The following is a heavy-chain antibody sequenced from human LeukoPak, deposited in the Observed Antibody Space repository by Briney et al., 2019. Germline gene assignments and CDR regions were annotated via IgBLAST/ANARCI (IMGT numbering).Heavy chain of an antibody. CDR1: GYTFTSYG. J-gene: IGHJ4*02. CDR2: ISAYNGNT. V-gene: IGHV1-18*01. D-gene: IGHD6-13*01. Sequence: ASVKVSCKASGYTFTSYGISWVRQAPGQGLEWMGWISAYNGNTNYAQKLQGRVTMTTDTSTSTAYMELSSLRSEDTAVYYCARGWGIAAAGDIDYWGQGTLVTVSS. CDR3: ARGWGIAAAGDIDY.